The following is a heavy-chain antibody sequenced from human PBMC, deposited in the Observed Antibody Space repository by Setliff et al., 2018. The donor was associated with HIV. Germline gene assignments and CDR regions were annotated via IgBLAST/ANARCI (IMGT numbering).Heavy chain of an antibody. J-gene: IGHJ6*03. CDR3: AKLTYFGSGSRVPKPGYFYMDV. Sequence: ASVKVSCKASGYTFTRYFMHCVRQAPGQGLEWLGMINPSGGSTWYAQKFQGRVTMTGDTSTNTLYMELSSLRSEDTAVYYCAKLTYFGSGSRVPKPGYFYMDVWGQGTTVTVS. D-gene: IGHD3-10*01. CDR1: GYTFTRYF. CDR2: INPSGGST. V-gene: IGHV1-46*01.